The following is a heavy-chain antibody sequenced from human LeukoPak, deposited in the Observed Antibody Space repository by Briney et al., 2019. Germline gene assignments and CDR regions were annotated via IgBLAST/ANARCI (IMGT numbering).Heavy chain of an antibody. Sequence: GGSLRLSCAASGFTFSSYSMNWVRQAPGKGLEWVSYISSSSSTIYYADSVKGRFTISRDNAKNSLYLQMNSLRDEDTAVYYCARGGPAVYYYYGMDVWGQGTTGTVSS. J-gene: IGHJ6*02. V-gene: IGHV3-48*02. CDR1: GFTFSSYS. CDR2: ISSSSSTI. CDR3: ARGGPAVYYYYGMDV. D-gene: IGHD6-25*01.